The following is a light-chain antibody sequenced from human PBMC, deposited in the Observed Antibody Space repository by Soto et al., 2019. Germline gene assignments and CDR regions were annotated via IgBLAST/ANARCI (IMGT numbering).Light chain of an antibody. Sequence: QSVLTQPASVSGSPGQSITISCTGTSSNVGSYKLVSWYQQHPGKAPTLMIFEVNKRPSGVSNRFSGSKSGNTASLTISGLKVEDEADYYCCSSGGSPTDVFGTGTKLTV. J-gene: IGLJ1*01. CDR3: CSSGGSPTDV. CDR2: EVN. CDR1: SSNVGSYKL. V-gene: IGLV2-23*02.